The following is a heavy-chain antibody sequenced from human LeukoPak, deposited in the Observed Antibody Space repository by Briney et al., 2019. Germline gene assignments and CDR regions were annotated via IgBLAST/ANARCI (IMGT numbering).Heavy chain of an antibody. CDR1: GFTLSSYA. V-gene: IGHV3-30-3*01. D-gene: IGHD3-22*01. J-gene: IGHJ1*01. Sequence: GRSLRLSCAASGFTLSSYAMHWVRQAPGKGLEWVAVISYDGSNKYYADSVKGRFTISRDNSKNTLYLQMNSLRAEDTAVYYCARGYYHGSSGYSPRYFQHWGQGTLVTVSS. CDR2: ISYDGSNK. CDR3: ARGYYHGSSGYSPRYFQH.